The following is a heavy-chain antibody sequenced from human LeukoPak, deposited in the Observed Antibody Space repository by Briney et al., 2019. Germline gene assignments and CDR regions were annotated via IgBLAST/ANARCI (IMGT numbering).Heavy chain of an antibody. V-gene: IGHV3-23*01. J-gene: IGHJ4*02. CDR2: LSGSGIST. D-gene: IGHD6-19*01. CDR3: AKGITVAGPYYFDY. CDR1: GFTFSSYW. Sequence: PGGSLRLSCAASGFTFSSYWMNWVRQAPGKGLEWVSALSGSGISTYYADSVKGRFTISRDNSKNTLYLQMTSLRAEDTAVYYCAKGITVAGPYYFDYWGQGTLVTVSS.